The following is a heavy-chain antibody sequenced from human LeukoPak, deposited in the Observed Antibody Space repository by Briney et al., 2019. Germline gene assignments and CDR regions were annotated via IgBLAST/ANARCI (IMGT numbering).Heavy chain of an antibody. Sequence: GGSLRLSCAASGFTFSDSAIHWVRQAPGKGLEWVGRIRDKGYGHATAYAASVKGRFPLSRDDSRNTAYLQMDSLKTEDTALYYCTTPNEGNWFDPWGQGTLVTVSS. D-gene: IGHD2-8*01. J-gene: IGHJ5*02. CDR3: TTPNEGNWFDP. CDR2: IRDKGYGHAT. CDR1: GFTFSDSA. V-gene: IGHV3-73*01.